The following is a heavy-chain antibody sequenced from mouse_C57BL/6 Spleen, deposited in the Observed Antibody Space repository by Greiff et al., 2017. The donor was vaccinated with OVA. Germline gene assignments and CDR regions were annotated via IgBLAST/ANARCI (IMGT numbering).Heavy chain of an antibody. CDR3: AREDYCYSSYWYFDV. D-gene: IGHD1-1*01. V-gene: IGHV1-62-3*01. Sequence: GQPQQPGAELVKPGASVKLSCKASGYTLHSYRMHWGKPRPGRGLEWIGRIDPNSGGTKYNEKFKSKATLTLDKPSRTAYMQLSSLTSEDSAVYYCAREDYCYSSYWYFDVWGTGTTVTVSS. CDR2: IDPNSGGT. CDR1: GYTLHSYR. J-gene: IGHJ1*03.